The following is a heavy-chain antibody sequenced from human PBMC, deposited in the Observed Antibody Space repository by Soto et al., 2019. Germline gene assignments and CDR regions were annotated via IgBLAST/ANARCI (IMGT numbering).Heavy chain of an antibody. CDR1: GFNFSNFW. CDR2: INSNGSST. J-gene: IGHJ3*02. V-gene: IGHV3-74*01. CDR3: ARVWPDAFDI. Sequence: GRSLRLSCAVSGFNFSNFWMHRVCQAPWNGLGWVSLINSNGSSTSYADSVKGRFTISRDNAKNTLYLQMNSLRAVYTAVYYCARVWPDAFDIWGQGTMVTVSS.